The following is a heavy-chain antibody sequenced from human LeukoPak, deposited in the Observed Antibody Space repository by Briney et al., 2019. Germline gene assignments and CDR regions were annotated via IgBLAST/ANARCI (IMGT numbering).Heavy chain of an antibody. Sequence: ASVKVSCKASGYTFTGYYMHWVRQAPGQGLEWMGWINPNSGGTNYAQKFQGRVTMTRDTSISTAYMELNRLRSDDTAVYYCARAPTTVNYFDYWGQGTLVTVSS. D-gene: IGHD4-11*01. J-gene: IGHJ4*02. CDR2: INPNSGGT. CDR1: GYTFTGYY. CDR3: ARAPTTVNYFDY. V-gene: IGHV1-2*02.